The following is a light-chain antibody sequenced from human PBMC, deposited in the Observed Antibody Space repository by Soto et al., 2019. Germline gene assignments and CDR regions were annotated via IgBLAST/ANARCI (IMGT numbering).Light chain of an antibody. CDR2: GAS. Sequence: EIVMTQSPATLSVSPGERATLSRRASQSVSSNLAWYQQKPGQAPRLLIYGASTKATGIPARFSGSGSGTEFTLTISSLQSENFAVYYCLQYNTWPYTFGQGTKLEIK. CDR3: LQYNTWPYT. CDR1: QSVSSN. V-gene: IGKV3-15*01. J-gene: IGKJ2*01.